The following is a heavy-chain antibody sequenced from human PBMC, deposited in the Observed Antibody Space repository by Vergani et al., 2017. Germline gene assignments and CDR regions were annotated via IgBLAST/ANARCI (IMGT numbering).Heavy chain of an antibody. D-gene: IGHD5-24*01. J-gene: IGHJ5*02. V-gene: IGHV4-4*07. CDR1: GASISSYF. CDR2: VDTDGTA. Sequence: VQLQESGPGLLKPSETLSLTCSVSGASISSYFWCWIRQPAGKGLEWLGRVDTDGTAYYNPSLRTRVRLSADLSQRQFSLKLTSLSAADTAVYFCARDQWDDDGARGWFAPWGQGILVTVSS. CDR3: ARDQWDDDGARGWFAP.